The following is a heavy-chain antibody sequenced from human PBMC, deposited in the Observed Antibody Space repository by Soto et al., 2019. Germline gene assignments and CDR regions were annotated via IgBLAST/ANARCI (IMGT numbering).Heavy chain of an antibody. D-gene: IGHD2-15*01. CDR3: ASRARRQGQSTLNWFDP. J-gene: IGHJ5*02. CDR2: ISGSGGST. Sequence: GGSLRLSCAASGFTFSSYAMSWVRQAPGKGLEWVSAISGSGGSTYYADSVKGRFTISRDNSKNTLYLQMNSLRAEDTAVYYCASRARRQGQSTLNWFDPWGQGTLVTVSS. V-gene: IGHV3-23*01. CDR1: GFTFSSYA.